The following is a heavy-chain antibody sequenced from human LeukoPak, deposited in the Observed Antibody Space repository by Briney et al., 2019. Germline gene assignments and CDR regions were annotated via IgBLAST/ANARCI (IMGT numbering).Heavy chain of an antibody. CDR1: GYTFTSYA. V-gene: IGHV1-18*01. CDR2: ISAYNGNT. J-gene: IGHJ4*02. D-gene: IGHD3-22*01. CDR3: AREWYFYDSTGYYPTDY. Sequence: GASVKVSCKASGYTFTSYAMNWVRQAPGQGLEWMGWISAYNGNTNDAQNFQGRVTMTTDTSTSTAYMELRSLRSDDTAVYYCAREWYFYDSTGYYPTDYWGQGTLVTVSS.